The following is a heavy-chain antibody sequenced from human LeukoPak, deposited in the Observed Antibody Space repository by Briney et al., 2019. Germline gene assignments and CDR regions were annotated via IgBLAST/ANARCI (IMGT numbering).Heavy chain of an antibody. J-gene: IGHJ4*02. CDR1: GFTFSSYS. D-gene: IGHD1-26*01. Sequence: GGSLRLSCAASGFTFSSYSMNWVRQAPGKGLEWVSYISSSSSTIYYADSVKGRFTISRDNAKNSLYLQMNSLRAEDTAVYYCARDNVVGALDYWGQGTLVTVSS. CDR2: ISSSSSTI. CDR3: ARDNVVGALDY. V-gene: IGHV3-48*04.